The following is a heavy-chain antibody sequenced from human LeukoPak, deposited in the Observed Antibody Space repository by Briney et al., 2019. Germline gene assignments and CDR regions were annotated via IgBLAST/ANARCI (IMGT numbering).Heavy chain of an antibody. CDR2: INPNSGGT. Sequence: ASVKVSCKASGCTFTGYYMHWVRQAPGQGLEWMGWINPNSGGTNYAQKFQGRVTMTRDTSISTAYMELSRLRSDDTAVYYCARDKDHSSGYRIPLGFDPWGQGTLVTVSS. V-gene: IGHV1-2*02. D-gene: IGHD3-22*01. CDR3: ARDKDHSSGYRIPLGFDP. J-gene: IGHJ5*02. CDR1: GCTFTGYY.